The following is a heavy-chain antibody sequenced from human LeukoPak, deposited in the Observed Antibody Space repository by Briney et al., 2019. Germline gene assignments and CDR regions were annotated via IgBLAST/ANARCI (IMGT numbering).Heavy chain of an antibody. CDR2: MNPSSGNT. V-gene: IGHV1-8*01. D-gene: IGHD3-10*01. J-gene: IGHJ4*02. CDR1: GYTFTSYD. CDR3: ARAGTMVRGVISRY. Sequence: ASVKVSCKASGYTFTSYDINWVRQATGQGLEWMGWMNPSSGNTGYAQKFQGRVTMTRNTSISTAYMELSSLRSEDTAVYYCARAGTMVRGVISRYWGQGTLVTVSS.